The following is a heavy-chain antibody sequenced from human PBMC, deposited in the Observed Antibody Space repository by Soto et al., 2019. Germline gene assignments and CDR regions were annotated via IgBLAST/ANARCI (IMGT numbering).Heavy chain of an antibody. J-gene: IGHJ4*02. CDR1: GFIFKMYW. CDR2: IYNDGSYT. Sequence: VGSLRLSCAASGFIFKMYWMHWVRQSPGKGLVWISRIYNDGSYTDYADSVKGRFTISRDNVNDTLYLQMNNLRAEDSGLYYCTRGPRPISTGTGAYWGQGTQVTVSS. V-gene: IGHV3-74*01. CDR3: TRGPRPISTGTGAY. D-gene: IGHD3-10*01.